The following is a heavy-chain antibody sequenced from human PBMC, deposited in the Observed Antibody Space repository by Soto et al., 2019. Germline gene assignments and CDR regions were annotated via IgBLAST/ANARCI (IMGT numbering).Heavy chain of an antibody. Sequence: SETLSLTCAVYGGSFSGYYWSWIRQPPGKGLEWIGEINHSGSTNYNPSLKSRVTISVDTSKNQFSLKLSSVTAADTAVYYCARIHANCSSTSCSGVRYMDVWGKGTTVTVSS. D-gene: IGHD2-2*01. J-gene: IGHJ6*03. CDR1: GGSFSGYY. CDR3: ARIHANCSSTSCSGVRYMDV. V-gene: IGHV4-34*01. CDR2: INHSGST.